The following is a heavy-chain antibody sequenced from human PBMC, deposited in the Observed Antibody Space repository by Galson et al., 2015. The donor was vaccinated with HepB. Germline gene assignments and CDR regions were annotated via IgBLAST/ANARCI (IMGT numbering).Heavy chain of an antibody. D-gene: IGHD6-13*01. CDR3: AKDVGYSSSWIFDY. CDR2: IRYDGSNK. J-gene: IGHJ4*02. CDR1: GFTFSSYG. V-gene: IGHV3-30*02. Sequence: SLRLSCAASGFTFSSYGMHWVRQAPGKGLEWVAFIRYDGSNKYYADSVKGRFTISRDNSKNTLYLQMNSLRAEDTAVYYCAKDVGYSSSWIFDYWGQGTLVTVSS.